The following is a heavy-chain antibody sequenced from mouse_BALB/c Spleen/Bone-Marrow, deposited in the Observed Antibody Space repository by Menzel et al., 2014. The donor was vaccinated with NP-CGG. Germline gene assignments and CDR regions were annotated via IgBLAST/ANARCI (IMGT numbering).Heavy chain of an antibody. CDR3: VRDGDYRYAFFTY. CDR2: ISDGGTYT. CDR1: GFTFSDYY. V-gene: IGHV5-4*02. D-gene: IGHD2-14*01. Sequence: EVQVVESGGGLVKPGGSLKLSCAASGFTFSDYYIYWVRQTPEKRLEWVATISDGGTYTYYPDTVKGRFTISRDNAKNNLYLQMNGLKSEDTAMYYCVRDGDYRYAFFTYWGQGTLVTVSA. J-gene: IGHJ3*01.